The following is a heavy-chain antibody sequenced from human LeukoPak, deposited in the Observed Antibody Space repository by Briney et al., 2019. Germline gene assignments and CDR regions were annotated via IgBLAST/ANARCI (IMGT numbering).Heavy chain of an antibody. J-gene: IGHJ5*02. CDR3: ARSEYDFWSGYRNWLDL. CDR1: GGSVSSGSYY. Sequence: SETLSLTCTVSGGSVSSGSYYWSWIRQPPGKGLEWIGYIYYSGSTNYNPSLKSRITISVDTSKNQFSLKLSSVTAADTAVYYCARSEYDFWSGYRNWLDLWGRGNLVTVSS. CDR2: IYYSGST. D-gene: IGHD3-3*01. V-gene: IGHV4-61*01.